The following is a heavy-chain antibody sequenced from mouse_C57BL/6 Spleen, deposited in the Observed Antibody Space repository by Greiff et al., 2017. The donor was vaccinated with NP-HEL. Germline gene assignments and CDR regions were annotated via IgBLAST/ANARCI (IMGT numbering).Heavy chain of an antibody. V-gene: IGHV1-85*01. CDR3: ARSSRWLLPYAMDY. D-gene: IGHD2-3*01. CDR1: GYTFTSYD. Sequence: LQESGPELVKPGASVKLSCKASGYTFTSYDINWVKQRPGQGLAEIGWSYPRDGSTKYNEKFKGKATVTVDTSSSTAYMELHSLTSEDSAVYFCARSSRWLLPYAMDYWGQGTSVTVSS. CDR2: SYPRDGST. J-gene: IGHJ4*01.